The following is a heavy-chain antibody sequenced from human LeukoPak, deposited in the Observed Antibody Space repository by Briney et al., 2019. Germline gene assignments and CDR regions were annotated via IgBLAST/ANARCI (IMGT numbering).Heavy chain of an antibody. CDR3: ARGVATTGYSSPDY. J-gene: IGHJ4*02. Sequence: PGGSLRLSCAASGFTFSNYWTHWVRQAPGKGLVWVSRINNDGSSTDHADSVKGRFTISRDNAKNTLYLQMNSLRADDTAVYYCARGVATTGYSSPDYWGQGTLVTVSS. V-gene: IGHV3-74*01. CDR2: INNDGSST. CDR1: GFTFSNYW. D-gene: IGHD3-9*01.